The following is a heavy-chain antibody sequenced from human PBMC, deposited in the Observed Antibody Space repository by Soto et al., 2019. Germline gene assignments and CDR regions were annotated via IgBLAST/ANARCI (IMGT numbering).Heavy chain of an antibody. CDR3: ARGLGLGTNYYFDY. CDR1: GGTFSSCA. V-gene: IGHV1-69*10. D-gene: IGHD7-27*01. CDR2: IIPILGTA. Sequence: GASVKVSCRASGGTFSSCAISWVRQAPGQGLEWMGGIIPILGTANYAQKFQGRVTITADKSTSTAYMELSSLRSEDTAVYYCARGLGLGTNYYFDYWGQGTLVTVSS. J-gene: IGHJ4*02.